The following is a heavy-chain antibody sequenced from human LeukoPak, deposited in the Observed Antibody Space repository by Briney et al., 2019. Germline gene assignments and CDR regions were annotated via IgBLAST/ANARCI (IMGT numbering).Heavy chain of an antibody. CDR3: VRGSSSF. CDR1: GLTTRNSW. Sequence: GGSLRLSCAVSGLTTRNSWMSWVRQAPGKGLEWVANIDPDGTDLYYMDSVKGRFTVSRDNDKNSLYLQMHSLRVEDTATYYSVRGSSSFWGQGTLVTV. V-gene: IGHV3-7*04. J-gene: IGHJ4*02. D-gene: IGHD2-2*01. CDR2: IDPDGTDL.